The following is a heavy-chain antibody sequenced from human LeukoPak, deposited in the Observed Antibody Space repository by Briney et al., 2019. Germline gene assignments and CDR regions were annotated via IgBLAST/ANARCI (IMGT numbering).Heavy chain of an antibody. CDR3: ARSKHLSGSYDY. CDR2: INPSGGST. Sequence: ASVKVSCKTSGYTFTVYYMYWVRQAPGQGLEWMGVINPSGGSTSYAQKFRGKSTMTRDTSTSRVYMELSSLTSEDTAFYYCARSKHLSGSYDYWGQGTLVTVSS. V-gene: IGHV1-46*01. CDR1: GYTFTVYY. D-gene: IGHD3-10*01. J-gene: IGHJ4*02.